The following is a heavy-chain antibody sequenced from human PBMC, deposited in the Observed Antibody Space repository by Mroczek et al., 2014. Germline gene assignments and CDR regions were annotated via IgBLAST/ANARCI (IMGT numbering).Heavy chain of an antibody. CDR3: ANLPAGGPMIVVTKKTPDAFDI. Sequence: VQAGGRSGGGGGPSLGRSLRLSCAASGFTFSSYGMHWVRQAPGKGLEWVAVISYDGSNKYYADSVKGRFTISRDNSKNTLYLQMNSLRAEDTAVYYCANLPAGGPMIVVTKKTPDAFDIWGQGTMVTVSS. V-gene: IGHV3-30*18. CDR2: ISYDGSNK. J-gene: IGHJ3*02. D-gene: IGHD3-22*01. CDR1: GFTFSSYG.